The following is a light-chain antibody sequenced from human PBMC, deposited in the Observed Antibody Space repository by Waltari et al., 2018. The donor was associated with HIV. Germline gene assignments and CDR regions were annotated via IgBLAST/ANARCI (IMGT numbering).Light chain of an antibody. CDR2: AAS. V-gene: IGKV1-39*01. CDR1: QNIRTS. J-gene: IGKJ2*01. CDR3: QQCYSPPPYT. Sequence: DIQMTQSPSSLSASVGDRVTITCRASQNIRTSINWYRHKPGKAPQLLISAASSLQSGVPSRFSGSGSGTDFTLTISSLQPEDFATYYCQQCYSPPPYTFGQGTKLEIK.